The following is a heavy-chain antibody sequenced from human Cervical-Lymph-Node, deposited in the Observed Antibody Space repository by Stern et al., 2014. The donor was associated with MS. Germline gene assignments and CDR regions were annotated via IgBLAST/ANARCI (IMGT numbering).Heavy chain of an antibody. J-gene: IGHJ4*02. CDR2: IKSKSDGGTA. Sequence: EVQLLESGGGLVKPGGSLRLSCAASGFVFSKAWLSWVRQAPGTGLEWVGRIKSKSDGGTADYAAPVRGRFIISRDDSRNTLYLQMNSLKVEDTAVYYCTTLYDMGYWGQGILVTVSS. CDR3: TTLYDMGY. CDR1: GFVFSKAW. D-gene: IGHD3-9*01. V-gene: IGHV3-15*01.